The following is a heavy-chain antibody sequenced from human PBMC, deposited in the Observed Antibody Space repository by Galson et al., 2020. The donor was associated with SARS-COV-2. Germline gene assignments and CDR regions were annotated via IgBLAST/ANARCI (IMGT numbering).Heavy chain of an antibody. CDR3: AREAYGGGDCYSVFDY. Sequence: GGSLRLSCAASGFTFSSYAMHWVRQAPGKGLEWVAVISYDGSNKYYADSVKGRFTISRDNSKNTLYLQMNSLRAEDTAVYYCAREAYGGGDCYSVFDYWGQGTLVTVSS. D-gene: IGHD2-21*02. V-gene: IGHV3-30*04. J-gene: IGHJ4*02. CDR1: GFTFSSYA. CDR2: ISYDGSNK.